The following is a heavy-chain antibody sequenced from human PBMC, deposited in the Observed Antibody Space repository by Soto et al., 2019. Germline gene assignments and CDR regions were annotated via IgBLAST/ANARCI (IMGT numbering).Heavy chain of an antibody. V-gene: IGHV3-23*01. J-gene: IGHJ5*02. CDR2: ISGSGGST. Sequence: GGSLRLSCAASGFTFSRYAMSWVRQAPGKGLEWVSAISGSGGSTYYADSVKGRFTISRDNSKNTLYLQMNSLRAEDTAVYYCAKDLPNTLRATYHNWFDPWGQGTLVTVSS. D-gene: IGHD3-16*01. CDR1: GFTFSRYA. CDR3: AKDLPNTLRATYHNWFDP.